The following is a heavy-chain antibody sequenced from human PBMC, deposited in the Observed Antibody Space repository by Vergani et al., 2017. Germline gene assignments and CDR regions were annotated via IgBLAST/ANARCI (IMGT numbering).Heavy chain of an antibody. CDR2: IYYSGST. J-gene: IGHJ4*02. CDR3: ARHRSVGARLFDY. CDR1: GGSISSSGYY. D-gene: IGHD1-26*01. V-gene: IGHV4-39*01. Sequence: QLQLQESGPGLVKPSETLSLTCTVSGGSISSSGYYWGWIRQPPGKGLEWIGSIYYSGSTYYNPSLKSRVTISVDTSKNQFSLKLSSVTAADTAVYYCARHRSVGARLFDYWGQGTLVTVSS.